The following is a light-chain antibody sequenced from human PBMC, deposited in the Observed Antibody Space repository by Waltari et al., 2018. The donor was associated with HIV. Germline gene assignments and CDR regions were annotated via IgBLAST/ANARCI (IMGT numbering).Light chain of an antibody. J-gene: IGLJ3*02. CDR3: QSYVSSVNVV. CDR1: SSNIGAASD. V-gene: IGLV1-40*01. Sequence: QSVLTQPPSVSGAPGQTVTISCTGSSSNIGAASDAHWYQQVPGTAPKLLIDANTNRPSGVPDRFSGSKSGTSASLAISGLQTEDEADYYCQSYVSSVNVVFGGGTRVTVL. CDR2: ANT.